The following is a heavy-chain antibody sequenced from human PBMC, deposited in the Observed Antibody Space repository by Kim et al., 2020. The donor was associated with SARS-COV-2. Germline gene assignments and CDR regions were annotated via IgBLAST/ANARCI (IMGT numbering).Heavy chain of an antibody. J-gene: IGHJ4*02. CDR1: GYTFTSYA. V-gene: IGHV7-4-1*02. D-gene: IGHD3-22*01. CDR2: INTNTGNP. Sequence: ASVKVSCKASGYTFTSYAMNWVRQAPGQGLEWMGWINTNTGNPTYAQGFTGRFVFSLDTSVSTAYLQISSLKAEDTAVYYCARDFLDYYDSSGYYYELDYWGQGTLVTVSS. CDR3: ARDFLDYYDSSGYYYELDY.